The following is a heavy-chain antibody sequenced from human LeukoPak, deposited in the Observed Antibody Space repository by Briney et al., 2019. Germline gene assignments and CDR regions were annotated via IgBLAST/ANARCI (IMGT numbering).Heavy chain of an antibody. CDR2: ISSSSSPI. CDR3: ARDNDYAFDY. D-gene: IGHD4/OR15-4a*01. Sequence: GGSLRLSCAASGFTFSSYSINWVRQAPGKGLEWLSYISSSSSPIDYADSVKGRFTISRDNAKNSLYLQMNSLRDEDTAVYYCARDNDYAFDYWGQRTLVSASS. J-gene: IGHJ4*02. V-gene: IGHV3-48*02. CDR1: GFTFSSYS.